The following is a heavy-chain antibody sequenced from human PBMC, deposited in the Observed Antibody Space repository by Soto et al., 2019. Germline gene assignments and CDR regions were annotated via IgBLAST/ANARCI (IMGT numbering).Heavy chain of an antibody. Sequence: GGSLRLSCVASGFPFDSYGIHWFRQAPGKGLEWVGFIRSKAYGGTTHYAASVKGRFTISRDDSKSIAYLQMNSLKTEDTAVYYCSTNYYDSSGYDNWFDPWAQGTLVTVSS. CDR2: IRSKAYGGTT. J-gene: IGHJ5*02. CDR3: STNYYDSSGYDNWFDP. CDR1: GFPFDSYG. V-gene: IGHV3-49*03. D-gene: IGHD3-22*01.